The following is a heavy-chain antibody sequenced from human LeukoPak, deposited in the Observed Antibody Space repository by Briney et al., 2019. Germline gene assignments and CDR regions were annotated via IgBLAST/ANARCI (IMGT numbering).Heavy chain of an antibody. Sequence: GGSLRLSCAASGFTFSSYSMSWVRQAPGKGLEWVSLISGSGDTTNYADSVKGRFTISRDNAKNSLYLQMNSLRAEDTAVYFCARDKALNSWGQGTLVTVSS. CDR2: ISGSGDTT. V-gene: IGHV3-23*01. CDR1: GFTFSSYS. CDR3: ARDKALNS. J-gene: IGHJ4*02.